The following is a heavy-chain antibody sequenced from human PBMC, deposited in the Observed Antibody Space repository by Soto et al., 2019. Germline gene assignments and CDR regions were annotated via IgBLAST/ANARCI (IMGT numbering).Heavy chain of an antibody. Sequence: QVQLVQSGAEVKSPGASVRVSCKASGYRFTAYYIHWVRQAPGQGLEWMGRMNLDTGGTMYAQKFQGRVTLTRDTSLSIASMAVSSLTSAAPAVYYCARDGNLVLRGYSFAFDVWGQRSLVSVSS. CDR2: MNLDTGGT. J-gene: IGHJ3*01. CDR3: ARDGNLVLRGYSFAFDV. D-gene: IGHD5-18*01. CDR1: GYRFTAYY. V-gene: IGHV1-2*06.